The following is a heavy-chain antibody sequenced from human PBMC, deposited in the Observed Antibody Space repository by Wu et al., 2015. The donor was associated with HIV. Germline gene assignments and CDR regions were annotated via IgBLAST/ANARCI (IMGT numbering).Heavy chain of an antibody. D-gene: IGHD2-2*01. V-gene: IGHV1-2*02. Sequence: QVQLVQSGAEVKKPGASVKVSCKASGYTFTGYYMHWVRQAPGQGLEWMGWINPNSGGTNYAQKFQGRVTMTRDTSISTAYMELSRLRSDDTAVYYCAKQRYCSSTSCLGLFDYWGQGTLVTVSS. J-gene: IGHJ4*02. CDR3: AKQRYCSSTSCLGLFDY. CDR2: INPNSGGT. CDR1: GYTFTGYY.